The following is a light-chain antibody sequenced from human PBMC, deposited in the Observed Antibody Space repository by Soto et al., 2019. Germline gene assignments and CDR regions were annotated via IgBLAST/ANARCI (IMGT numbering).Light chain of an antibody. V-gene: IGKV3-15*01. CDR1: QSVNTY. CDR3: QQYSDWPPIT. J-gene: IGKJ5*01. CDR2: DAS. Sequence: EIVMTQSPATLSVSPGERATLSCRASQSVNTYLAWYQQKPGQAPRLLIYDASTGATGTPARFSGSGSGTEFALTISSPQSEDFAIYYCQQYSDWPPITFGQGTRLDI.